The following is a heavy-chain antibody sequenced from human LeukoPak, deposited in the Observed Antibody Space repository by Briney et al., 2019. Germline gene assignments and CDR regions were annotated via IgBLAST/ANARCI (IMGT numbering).Heavy chain of an antibody. CDR2: FYVGGAT. CDR1: GFSVTNNY. Sequence: GGSLRLSCAVSGFSVTNNYMSRVRQAPGKGLEWVSVFYVGGATYYADSVKGRFTISRDNSENTLYLQMKSLRAQDTAVYYCARGDGYNFFDYWGQGTLVTVSS. D-gene: IGHD5-24*01. V-gene: IGHV3-53*01. CDR3: ARGDGYNFFDY. J-gene: IGHJ4*02.